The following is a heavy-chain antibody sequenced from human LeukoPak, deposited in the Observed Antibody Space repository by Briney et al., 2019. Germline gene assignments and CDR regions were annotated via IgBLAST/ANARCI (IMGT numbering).Heavy chain of an antibody. Sequence: PGGSLRLSCAASGFTFSSYSMNWVRQAPGKGLEWVSYISSRSSTIYYADSVKGRFTISRDNSKNTLYLQMNSLRAEDTAVYYCAKVGDILTGYYFDYWGQGTLVTVSS. V-gene: IGHV3-48*01. D-gene: IGHD3-9*01. CDR2: ISSRSSTI. CDR1: GFTFSSYS. CDR3: AKVGDILTGYYFDY. J-gene: IGHJ4*02.